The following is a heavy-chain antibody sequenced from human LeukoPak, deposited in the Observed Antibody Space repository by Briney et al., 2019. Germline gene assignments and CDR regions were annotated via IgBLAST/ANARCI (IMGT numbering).Heavy chain of an antibody. V-gene: IGHV4-59*12. CDR2: FFYSGST. CDR1: GGSISSYS. Sequence: PSETLSLTCTVSGGSISSYSWSWFRQPPGKGLEWIGYFFYSGSTNYNPSLKSRVTISVDTSKNQFSLKLSSVTAADTAVYYCARIIVVVPAAINWFDPWGQGTLVTVSS. D-gene: IGHD2-2*02. CDR3: ARIIVVVPAAINWFDP. J-gene: IGHJ5*02.